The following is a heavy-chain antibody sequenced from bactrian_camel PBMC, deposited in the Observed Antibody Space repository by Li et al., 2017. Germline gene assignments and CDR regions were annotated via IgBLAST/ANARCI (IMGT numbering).Heavy chain of an antibody. CDR3: AAGRGGTWYRPCQLRSPAFSV. CDR2: ADADRRT. J-gene: IGHJ4*01. V-gene: IGHV3S26*01. Sequence: HVQLVESGGGSVQAGGSLILSCTFSGATYSRRCMAWFRQVPGKGREAVAAADADRRTIYGDFVEGRFTISQDAAKNTLYLQMNSLKPEDTAMYYCAAGRGGTWYRPCQLRSPAFSVWGQGTQVTVS. D-gene: IGHD6*01. CDR1: GATYSRRC.